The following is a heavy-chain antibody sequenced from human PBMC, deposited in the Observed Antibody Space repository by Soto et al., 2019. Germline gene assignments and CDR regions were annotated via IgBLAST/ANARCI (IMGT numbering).Heavy chain of an antibody. CDR2: ISAYNGHT. V-gene: IGHV1-18*01. Sequence: QVQLVQSGAEVKKPGASVKVSCKASGYTFTYYGVTWVRQAPGQGLEWMGWISAYNGHTNYAQNLQGRVTMTTDTSTNTAYMELRSLSSDDTAVYYCARDYGSGSFRFDYWGQGTLVTVSS. D-gene: IGHD3-10*01. CDR3: ARDYGSGSFRFDY. J-gene: IGHJ4*02. CDR1: GYTFTYYG.